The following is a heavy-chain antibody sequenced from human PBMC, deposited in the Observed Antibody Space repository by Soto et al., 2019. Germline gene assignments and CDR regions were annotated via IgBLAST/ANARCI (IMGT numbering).Heavy chain of an antibody. CDR2: ISSSSSYI. D-gene: IGHD3-10*01. CDR1: GFTFSSYS. CDR3: ARKPTDRRLLTLNGYFDL. Sequence: GGSLRLSCAASGFTFSSYSMNWVRQAPGKGLEWVSSISSSSSYIYYADSVKGRFTISRDNAKNSLYLQMNSLRAEDTAVYYCARKPTDRRLLTLNGYFDLWGRGTLVTSPQ. V-gene: IGHV3-21*01. J-gene: IGHJ2*01.